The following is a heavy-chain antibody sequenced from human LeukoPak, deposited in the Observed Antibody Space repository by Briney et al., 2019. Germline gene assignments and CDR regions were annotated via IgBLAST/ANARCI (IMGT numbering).Heavy chain of an antibody. CDR2: IYYSGST. CDR1: GGSISSYY. D-gene: IGHD6-25*01. J-gene: IGHJ4*02. CDR3: ASTRLERRVDPFGYYFDY. Sequence: SETLSLTCTVSGGSISSYYWSWIRQPPGKGLEWIGYIYYSGSTNYNPSLKSRVTISVDTSKNQFSLKLSSVTAADTAVYYCASTRLERRVDPFGYYFDYWGQGTLVTVSS. V-gene: IGHV4-59*01.